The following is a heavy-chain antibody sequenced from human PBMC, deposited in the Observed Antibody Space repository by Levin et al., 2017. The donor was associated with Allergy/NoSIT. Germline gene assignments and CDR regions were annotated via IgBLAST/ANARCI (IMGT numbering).Heavy chain of an antibody. CDR3: AKCERTIRCLGEYNAMDV. CDR1: GFALKNYA. V-gene: IGHV3-23*01. J-gene: IGHJ6*02. Sequence: PGGSLRLSCAASGFALKNYAMNWVRQPPGRGLEWVSSITGIDNSPYYADSLKGRFTISGDSSTNTLYLQMNSLSADDTAIYYCAKCERTIRCLGEYNAMDVWGQGTTVTVSS. CDR2: ITGIDNSP. D-gene: IGHD3-16*01.